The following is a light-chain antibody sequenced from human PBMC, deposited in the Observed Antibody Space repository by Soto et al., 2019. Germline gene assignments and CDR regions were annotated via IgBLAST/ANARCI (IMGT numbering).Light chain of an antibody. J-gene: IGKJ3*01. CDR2: AAS. CDR1: QSIDRW. CDR3: QQSYRTFTT. Sequence: DIQMTQSPSTLSASVGDRVIVTCRASQSIDRWLAWYQQKPGKAPHLLIYAASTLQSGVPSRFSGSGSGTDFTLTIYSLQPEDFATYYCQQSYRTFTTFGPGTKVDI. V-gene: IGKV1-39*01.